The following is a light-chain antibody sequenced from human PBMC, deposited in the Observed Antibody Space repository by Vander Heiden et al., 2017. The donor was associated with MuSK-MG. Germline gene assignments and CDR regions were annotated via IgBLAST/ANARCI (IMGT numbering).Light chain of an antibody. V-gene: IGLV2-14*03. J-gene: IGLJ1*01. CDR2: DVN. CDR3: TSYSSSSTLYV. Sequence: QSALTQPASVSGPPGQPITISCTGTNSDIGGFNYVSWNQQYPGKAPKLIIYDVNKRPSGVSSRFSGSKSGNTASLTISGLQAEDEADYFCTSYSSSSTLYVFGTGTRVTVL. CDR1: NSDIGGFNY.